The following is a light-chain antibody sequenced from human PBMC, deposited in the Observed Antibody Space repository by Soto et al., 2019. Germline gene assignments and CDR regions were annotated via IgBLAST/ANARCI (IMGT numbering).Light chain of an antibody. Sequence: EIVLTQSPGTLSLSPGERATLSCRASQSVSSSFLAWYQQKPGQAPRLLIYGASSRATGIPDRFSGSGSGTDFTLTISRLEREDCAVYYCQQYDSSPRTFGQGTKVEIK. J-gene: IGKJ1*01. CDR2: GAS. V-gene: IGKV3-20*01. CDR1: QSVSSSF. CDR3: QQYDSSPRT.